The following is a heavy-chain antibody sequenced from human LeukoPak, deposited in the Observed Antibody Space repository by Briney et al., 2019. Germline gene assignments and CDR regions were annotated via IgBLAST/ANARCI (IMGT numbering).Heavy chain of an antibody. CDR2: INPSGGST. CDR1: GYTFISYY. J-gene: IGHJ6*02. CDR3: ARELPPAVTSFYYYYGMDV. Sequence: ASVKVSCKASGYTFISYYMHWVRQAPGQGLEWMGIINPSGGSTSYAQKFQGRVTMTRDTSTSTVYMELSSLRSEDTAVYYCARELPPAVTSFYYYYGMDVWGQGTTVTVSS. V-gene: IGHV1-46*01. D-gene: IGHD4-17*01.